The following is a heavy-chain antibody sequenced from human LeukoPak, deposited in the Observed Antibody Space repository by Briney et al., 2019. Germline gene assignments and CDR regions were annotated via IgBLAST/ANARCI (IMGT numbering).Heavy chain of an antibody. Sequence: ASVKVSCKASGYTFTGYYMHWVRQAPRQGLEWMGIINPSGGSTSYAQKFQGRVTMTRDTSTSTVYMELSSLRSEDTAVYYCARGPHYYGSGSYYREVWFDPWGQGTLVTVSS. CDR1: GYTFTGYY. CDR2: INPSGGST. CDR3: ARGPHYYGSGSYYREVWFDP. V-gene: IGHV1-46*01. J-gene: IGHJ5*02. D-gene: IGHD3-10*01.